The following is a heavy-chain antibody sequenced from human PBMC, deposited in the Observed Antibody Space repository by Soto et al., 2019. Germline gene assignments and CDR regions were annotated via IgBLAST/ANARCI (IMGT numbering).Heavy chain of an antibody. Sequence: QVQLVESGGGVVQPGRSLRLSCAASGFTFSSYGMHWVRQAPGKGLEWVAIISYDGSNQYYADSVKGRFTISRDNAKNTLFQQMMSLRPEDTAVDYCAKSVGALSPESYDHWGQGILVTVSS. CDR2: ISYDGSNQ. V-gene: IGHV3-30*18. J-gene: IGHJ4*02. D-gene: IGHD3-10*01. CDR3: AKSVGALSPESYDH. CDR1: GFTFSSYG.